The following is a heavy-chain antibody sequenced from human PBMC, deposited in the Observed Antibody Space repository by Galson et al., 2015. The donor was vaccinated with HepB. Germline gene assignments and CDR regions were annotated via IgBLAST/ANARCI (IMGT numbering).Heavy chain of an antibody. CDR3: ARGAYSSSSGPVERYDY. D-gene: IGHD6-6*01. CDR1: GGTFSSYA. Sequence: SVKVSCKASGGTFSSYAISWVRQAPGQGLEWMGGIIPIFGTANYAQKLQGRVTITADESTSTAYMELSSLRSEDTAVYYCARGAYSSSSGPVERYDYWGQGTLVTVSS. CDR2: IIPIFGTA. J-gene: IGHJ4*02. V-gene: IGHV1-69*13.